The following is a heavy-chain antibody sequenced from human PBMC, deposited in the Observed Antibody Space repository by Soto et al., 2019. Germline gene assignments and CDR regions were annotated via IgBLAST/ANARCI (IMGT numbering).Heavy chain of an antibody. V-gene: IGHV4-31*03. CDR2: IYYSGST. CDR3: ARDKSGYSYYYFDY. J-gene: IGHJ4*02. D-gene: IGHD5-18*01. CDR1: GGSISSGGYY. Sequence: TLSLTCTVSGGSISSGGYYWSWIRQHPGKGLEWIGYIYYSGSTYYNPSLKSRVTISVDTSKNQFSLKLSSVTAADTAVYYCARDKSGYSYYYFDYWGQRTLVTVSS.